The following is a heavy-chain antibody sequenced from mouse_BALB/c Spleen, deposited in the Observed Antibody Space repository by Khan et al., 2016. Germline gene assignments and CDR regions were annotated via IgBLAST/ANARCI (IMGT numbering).Heavy chain of an antibody. D-gene: IGHD2-1*01. CDR1: GYTFTIYT. Sequence: QVQLQQSGAELARPGASVKMSCKASGYTFTIYTMHWVKQRPGQGLEWIGYINPRSGYTNYNQKFKDRATLTADKSSRPAYMQLSSLTSEDSAVYYCASSRRMGGNYLFDYWGQGTTLTVSS. CDR3: ASSRRMGGNYLFDY. J-gene: IGHJ2*01. V-gene: IGHV1-4*01. CDR2: INPRSGYT.